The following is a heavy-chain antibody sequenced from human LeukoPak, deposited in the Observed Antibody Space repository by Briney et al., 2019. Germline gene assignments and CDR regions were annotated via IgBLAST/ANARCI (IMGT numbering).Heavy chain of an antibody. D-gene: IGHD2-15*01. V-gene: IGHV4-61*01. Sequence: SETLSPTCTVSGGSVSSGSYHWNWIRQPPGEGLEWIGYIYNRGNTNYNPSLKSRVTISADTSKNQFSLTLRSVTAADTAVYYCARRFARDSFFDYWGQGTLIIVSS. CDR1: GGSVSSGSYH. J-gene: IGHJ4*02. CDR3: ARRFARDSFFDY. CDR2: IYNRGNT.